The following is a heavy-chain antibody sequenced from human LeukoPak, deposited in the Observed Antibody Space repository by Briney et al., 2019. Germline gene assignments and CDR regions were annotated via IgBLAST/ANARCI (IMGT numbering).Heavy chain of an antibody. CDR2: TNTHGTSA. Sequence: GGSLRLSCAASGFTFNNYWMHWVRQAPGKGLVWVARTNTHGTSANYADPVKGRFIISRDNANNTLYLRMNGLRDEDTGVYYALAGYYYYYMDVWGKGTTVTVSS. D-gene: IGHD6-13*01. CDR1: GFTFNNYW. V-gene: IGHV3-74*01. CDR3: LAGYYYYYMDV. J-gene: IGHJ6*03.